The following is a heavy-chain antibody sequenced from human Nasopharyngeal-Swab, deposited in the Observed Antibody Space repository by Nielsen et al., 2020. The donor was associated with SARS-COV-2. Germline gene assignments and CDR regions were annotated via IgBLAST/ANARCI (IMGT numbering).Heavy chain of an antibody. J-gene: IGHJ5*02. V-gene: IGHV4-59*01. Sequence: WIRQPPGKGLEWIGYIYYSGSTNYNTSLKSRVTISVDTSKNQFSLKLSSVTAADTAVYYCAGLLRQQPHHQFDPWGQGTLVTVSS. D-gene: IGHD6-13*01. CDR2: IYYSGST. CDR3: AGLLRQQPHHQFDP.